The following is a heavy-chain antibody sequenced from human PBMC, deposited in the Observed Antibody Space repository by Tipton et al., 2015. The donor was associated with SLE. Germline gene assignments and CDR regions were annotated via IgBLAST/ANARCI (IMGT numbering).Heavy chain of an antibody. J-gene: IGHJ4*02. Sequence: TLSLTCTVSGGSISGYYWSWIRQSPGKGLEWIGNIFYSGSTNYNPSLKSRVTIFVDTSKNQVSLNLNSVTPADTGIYYCSRGVVASLGDYWGQGTLVTVSS. CDR2: IFYSGST. CDR3: SRGVVASLGDY. D-gene: IGHD2-15*01. V-gene: IGHV4-59*01. CDR1: GGSISGYY.